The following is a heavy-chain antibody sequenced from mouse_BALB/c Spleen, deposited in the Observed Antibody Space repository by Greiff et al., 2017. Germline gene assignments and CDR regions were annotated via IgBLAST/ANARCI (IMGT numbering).Heavy chain of an antibody. Sequence: VQLKQSGAELVRSGASVKLSCTASGFNIKDYYMHWVKQRPEQGLEWIGWIDPENGDTEYAPKFQGKATMTADTSSNTAYLQLSSLTSEDTAVYYCDFYYDYDEGYFDVWGAGTTVTVSS. D-gene: IGHD2-4*01. J-gene: IGHJ1*01. CDR1: GFNIKDYY. CDR3: DFYYDYDEGYFDV. CDR2: IDPENGDT. V-gene: IGHV14-4*02.